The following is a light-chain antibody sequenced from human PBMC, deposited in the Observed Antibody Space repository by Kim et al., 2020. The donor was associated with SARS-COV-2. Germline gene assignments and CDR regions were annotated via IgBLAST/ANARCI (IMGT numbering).Light chain of an antibody. J-gene: IGKJ1*01. CDR3: LHDYNYPRT. CDR1: QGIRNE. Sequence: AIQMTQSPSSLSASVGDRVTITCRASQGIRNELGWYQQRPGKAPKLLIYVSSTLQSGVPSRFSGSGSGTDFTLTISSLQPEDFATYYCLHDYNYPRTFGQGTKVDIK. V-gene: IGKV1-6*01. CDR2: VSS.